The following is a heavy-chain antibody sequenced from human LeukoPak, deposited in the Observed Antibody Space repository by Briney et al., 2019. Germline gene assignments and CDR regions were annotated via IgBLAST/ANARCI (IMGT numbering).Heavy chain of an antibody. V-gene: IGHV3-23*01. D-gene: IGHD3-9*01. CDR3: AKSDWFDLIIYFDY. CDR1: GFTFSDYY. CDR2: ISGSGGST. J-gene: IGHJ4*02. Sequence: PGGSLRLSCAASGFTFSDYYMSWVRQAPGKGLEWVSAISGSGGSTYYADSVKGRFTISRDKSKNTLYLQMNSLRAEDTAVYYCAKSDWFDLIIYFDYWGQGALVTVSS.